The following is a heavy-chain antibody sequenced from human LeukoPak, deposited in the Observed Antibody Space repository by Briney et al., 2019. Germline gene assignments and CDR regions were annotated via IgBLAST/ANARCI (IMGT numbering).Heavy chain of an antibody. Sequence: SETLSLTCTVSGXSISGYHWGWIRQPPGRGQEWIGFIYNSGNTNYSPYLKSRVTISVDTSKNQFSLKLSSVTAADTAVYYCARHAIAVAGTGYFDYWGQGTLVTVSS. V-gene: IGHV4-59*08. CDR3: ARHAIAVAGTGYFDY. J-gene: IGHJ4*02. CDR2: IYNSGNT. D-gene: IGHD6-19*01. CDR1: GXSISGYH.